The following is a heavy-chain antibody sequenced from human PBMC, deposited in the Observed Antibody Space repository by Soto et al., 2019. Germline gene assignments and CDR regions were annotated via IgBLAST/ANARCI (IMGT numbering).Heavy chain of an antibody. J-gene: IGHJ3*02. D-gene: IGHD2-21*02. Sequence: QVQLQESGPGLVKPSGTLSLTCAVSGTSIINNNWWTWVRQPPGKGLEWIGEIYHSGTTNYNSSLKSRVTFSTDKSKNQFSLNLNSVTDADTAVYYCARGDGDNAFDIWGQGTLVIVSS. CDR2: IYHSGTT. CDR1: GTSIINNNW. CDR3: ARGDGDNAFDI. V-gene: IGHV4-4*02.